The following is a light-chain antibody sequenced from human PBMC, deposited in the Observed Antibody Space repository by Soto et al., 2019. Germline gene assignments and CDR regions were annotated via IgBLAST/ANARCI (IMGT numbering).Light chain of an antibody. CDR1: QSISSW. CDR2: KAS. CDR3: QQYNSYSWT. Sequence: DIQMTQSPSTLSASVGDRVTITCRASQSISSWLAWYQQKPGKAPKLLIYKASSSESGVPSSFSVSGSGTEFTLTISSLQPYDFATYYCQQYNSYSWTFGQGPKVEIK. J-gene: IGKJ1*01. V-gene: IGKV1-5*03.